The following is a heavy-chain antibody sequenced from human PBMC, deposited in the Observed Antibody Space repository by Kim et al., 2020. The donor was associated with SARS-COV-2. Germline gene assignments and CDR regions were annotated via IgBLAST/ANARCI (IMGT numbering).Heavy chain of an antibody. J-gene: IGHJ4*02. CDR2: NSGNT. V-gene: IGHV1-8*01. Sequence: NSGNTGYEQKFQGRVTMTRNTSISTAYMELSSLRSEDTAVYYCARIYDSSGYGVDYWGQGTLVTVSS. CDR3: ARIYDSSGYGVDY. D-gene: IGHD3-22*01.